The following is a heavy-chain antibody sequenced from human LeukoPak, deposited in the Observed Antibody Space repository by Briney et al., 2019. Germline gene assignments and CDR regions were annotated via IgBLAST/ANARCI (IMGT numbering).Heavy chain of an antibody. CDR2: INHSGST. CDR1: GGSFSGYY. CDR3: ARPSAARPRGSFDP. V-gene: IGHV4-34*01. D-gene: IGHD6-6*01. Sequence: SETLSLTCAVYGGSFSGYYWSWIRQPPGKGLEWIGEINHSGSTNYNPSLKSRVTISVDTSKNQFSLKLSSVTAADTAVYYCARPSAARPRGSFDPWGQGTLVTVSS. J-gene: IGHJ5*02.